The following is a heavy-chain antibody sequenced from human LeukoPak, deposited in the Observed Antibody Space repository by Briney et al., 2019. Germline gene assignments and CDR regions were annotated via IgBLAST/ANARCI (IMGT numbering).Heavy chain of an antibody. J-gene: IGHJ5*02. Sequence: QAGGSLRLSCAASGFTFSSYSMNWVRQAPGKGLEWVSYISSSSSTIYYADSVKGRFTISRDNAKNSLYLQMNSLRDEDTAVYYCARADYYDFWSGYYAGGYNWFDPWGQGTLVTVSS. D-gene: IGHD3-3*01. V-gene: IGHV3-48*02. CDR2: ISSSSSTI. CDR1: GFTFSSYS. CDR3: ARADYYDFWSGYYAGGYNWFDP.